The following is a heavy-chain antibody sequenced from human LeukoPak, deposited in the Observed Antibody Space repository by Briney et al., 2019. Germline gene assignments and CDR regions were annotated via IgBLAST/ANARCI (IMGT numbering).Heavy chain of an antibody. CDR2: ISSSISYI. D-gene: IGHD3-3*01. Sequence: SGGSLRLSCAASGFTFSSYSINWVRQAPGKGLEWVSSISSSISYIYYAGSVKGRFTISRDNAKNSLYLQMNSLRAEDTAVYYCARDAHYDFWSGYYSTWPLGYWGQGTLVTVSS. CDR3: ARDAHYDFWSGYYSTWPLGY. CDR1: GFTFSSYS. V-gene: IGHV3-21*01. J-gene: IGHJ4*02.